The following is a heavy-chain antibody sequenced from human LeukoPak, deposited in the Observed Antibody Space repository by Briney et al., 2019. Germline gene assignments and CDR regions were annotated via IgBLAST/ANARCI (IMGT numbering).Heavy chain of an antibody. CDR3: TRGKGDQGWY. CDR1: GFTFSSYS. Sequence: GGSLRLSCAASGFTFSSYSMNWVRQAPGKGLEWVGFIRSKAYGGTTEYAASVKGRFTISRDDSKSIAYLQMNSLKTADTAVYYCTRGKGDQGWYWGQGTLVTVSS. D-gene: IGHD2-15*01. CDR2: IRSKAYGGTT. V-gene: IGHV3-49*04. J-gene: IGHJ4*02.